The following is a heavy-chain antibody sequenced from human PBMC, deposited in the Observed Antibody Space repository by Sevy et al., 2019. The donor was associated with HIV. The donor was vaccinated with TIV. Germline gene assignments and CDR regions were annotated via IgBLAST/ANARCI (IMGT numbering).Heavy chain of an antibody. CDR2: ISAYNGNT. V-gene: IGHV1-18*01. CDR3: AGGEMTTGERRGPEI. D-gene: IGHD4-17*01. Sequence: ASVKVSCKASGYTFTSYGISWVRQAPGQGLEWMGWISAYNGNTNYAQKLQGRVTMTTDTSTSTAYMELRSLGFDDTAVYYCAGGEMTTGERRGPEIWGQGTLVTVSS. CDR1: GYTFTSYG. J-gene: IGHJ4*02.